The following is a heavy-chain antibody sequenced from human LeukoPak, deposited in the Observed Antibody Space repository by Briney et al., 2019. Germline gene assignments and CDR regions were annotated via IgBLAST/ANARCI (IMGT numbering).Heavy chain of an antibody. D-gene: IGHD4-17*01. CDR1: GGSISSYY. CDR3: ARPYGDYPNWFDP. V-gene: IGHV4-4*09. J-gene: IGHJ5*02. Sequence: SETLSLTCTVSGGSISSYYWGWIRQPPGKGLEWIGYIYTSGSTNYNPSLKSRVTISVDTSKNQFSLKLSSVTAADTAVYYCARPYGDYPNWFDPWGQGTLVTVSS. CDR2: IYTSGST.